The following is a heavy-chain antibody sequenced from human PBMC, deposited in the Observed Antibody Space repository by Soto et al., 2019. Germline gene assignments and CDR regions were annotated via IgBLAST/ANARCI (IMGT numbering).Heavy chain of an antibody. V-gene: IGHV4-39*01. CDR1: GGSISSSSYY. Sequence: SETLSLTCTVCGGSISSSSYYWGWIRQPPGKGLEWIGSIYYSGSTYYNPSLKSRVTISVDTSKNQFSLKLSSVTAADTAVYYCARQDDVAFDIWGQGTMVTVSS. CDR3: ARQDDVAFDI. D-gene: IGHD3-3*01. J-gene: IGHJ3*02. CDR2: IYYSGST.